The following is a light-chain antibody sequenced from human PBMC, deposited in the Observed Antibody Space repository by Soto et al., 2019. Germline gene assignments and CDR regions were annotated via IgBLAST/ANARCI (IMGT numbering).Light chain of an antibody. Sequence: QSALAQPASVSGSPGQSITISCTGSSSDVGAYTSVSWYQQHPGKAPKLMIYEVSNRPSGVPDRFSGSKSGTSASLAITGLQAEDEADYYCQSYDSSLSGYVFGTGTKVTVL. J-gene: IGLJ1*01. CDR2: EVS. V-gene: IGLV2-14*01. CDR3: QSYDSSLSGYV. CDR1: SSDVGAYTS.